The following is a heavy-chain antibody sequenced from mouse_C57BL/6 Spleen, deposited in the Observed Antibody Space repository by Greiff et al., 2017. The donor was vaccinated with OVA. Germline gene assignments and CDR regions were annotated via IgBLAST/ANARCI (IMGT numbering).Heavy chain of an antibody. Sequence: VQLQQSGTELVKPGASVKLSCKASGYTFTSYWMHWVKQRPGQGLEWIGNINPSNGGTNYNEKFKSKATLTVDKSSSTAYMQLSSLTSEDSAVYYCARYDYDGAWFAYWGQGTLVTVSA. V-gene: IGHV1-53*01. CDR2: INPSNGGT. D-gene: IGHD2-4*01. CDR3: ARYDYDGAWFAY. J-gene: IGHJ3*01. CDR1: GYTFTSYW.